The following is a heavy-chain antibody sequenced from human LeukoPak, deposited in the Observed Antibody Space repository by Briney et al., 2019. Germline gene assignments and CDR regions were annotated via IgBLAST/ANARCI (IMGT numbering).Heavy chain of an antibody. Sequence: ASVKVSCKASGYTFTSYGISWVRQAPGQGLEWMGWISAYNGNTNYEQKPQGRVTMTTDTSTSTAYMELRSLRSDDTAVYYCARDLYKDYDFWSGYSKNWFDPWGQGTLVTVSS. D-gene: IGHD3-3*01. V-gene: IGHV1-18*01. J-gene: IGHJ5*02. CDR1: GYTFTSYG. CDR3: ARDLYKDYDFWSGYSKNWFDP. CDR2: ISAYNGNT.